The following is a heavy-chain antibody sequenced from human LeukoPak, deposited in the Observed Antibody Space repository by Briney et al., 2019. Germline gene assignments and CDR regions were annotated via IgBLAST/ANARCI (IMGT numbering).Heavy chain of an antibody. D-gene: IGHD2-21*02. CDR3: AREGDCGGDCSPGYYYYGMDV. V-gene: IGHV1-18*01. CDR1: GYTFTSYG. J-gene: IGHJ6*02. Sequence: ASVKVSCKASGYTFTSYGISWVRQAPGQGLEWMGWISAYNGNTNYAQKLQGRVTMTTDTSTSTAYTELRSLRSDDTAVYYCAREGDCGGDCSPGYYYYGMDVWGQGTTVTVSS. CDR2: ISAYNGNT.